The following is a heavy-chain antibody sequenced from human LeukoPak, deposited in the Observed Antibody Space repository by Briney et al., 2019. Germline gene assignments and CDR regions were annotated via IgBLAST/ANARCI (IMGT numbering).Heavy chain of an antibody. V-gene: IGHV3-48*01. J-gene: IGHJ4*02. Sequence: GGSLRLSCAASGFTFSSCSMNWVRQAPGKGLEWVSYISSSSSTIYYADSAKGRFTISRDNAKNSLSLQMNSLRADDTAVYYCAREVAGFDYWGQGTLVTVSS. CDR2: ISSSSSTI. D-gene: IGHD6-19*01. CDR1: GFTFSSCS. CDR3: AREVAGFDY.